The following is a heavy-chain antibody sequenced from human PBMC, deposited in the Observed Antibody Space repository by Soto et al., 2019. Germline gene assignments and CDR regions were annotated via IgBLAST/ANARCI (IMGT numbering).Heavy chain of an antibody. D-gene: IGHD3-9*01. CDR2: ISSSRSYI. J-gene: IGHJ2*01. Sequence: EVQLVESGGGLVKPGGSLRLSCAASGFTFSSYSMNWVRQAPGKGLEWVSSISSSRSYIYYADSVKGRFTISRDNAKNSLYLQMNSLRAEDTAVYYCARDILTATPYFDLWGRGTLVTVSS. CDR3: ARDILTATPYFDL. CDR1: GFTFSSYS. V-gene: IGHV3-21*01.